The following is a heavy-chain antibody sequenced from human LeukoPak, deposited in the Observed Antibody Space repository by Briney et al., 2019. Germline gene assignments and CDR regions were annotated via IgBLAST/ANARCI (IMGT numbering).Heavy chain of an antibody. D-gene: IGHD6-13*01. V-gene: IGHV3-23*01. CDR1: GFTFSSYV. CDR3: ARSISSTFDY. CDR2: ISTSGDSS. J-gene: IGHJ4*02. Sequence: GGSLRLSRAASGFTFSSYVMSWVRQAPGKGLEWVSLISTSGDSSSYADSVKGRFTISRVNSKNTLYLQMNSLRAEDTAVYYCARSISSTFDYWGQGTLVTVSS.